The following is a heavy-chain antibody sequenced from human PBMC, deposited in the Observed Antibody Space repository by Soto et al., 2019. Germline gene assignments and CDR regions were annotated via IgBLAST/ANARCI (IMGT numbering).Heavy chain of an antibody. CDR3: AKGKDLWFGEFDY. CDR1: GFTFSSYA. Sequence: GGSLRLSCAASGFTFSSYAMSLVRQAPGKGLEWVSAISGSGGSTYYADSVKGRFTISRDNSKNTLYLQMNSLRAEDTAVYYCAKGKDLWFGEFDYWGQGTLVTVSS. D-gene: IGHD3-10*01. V-gene: IGHV3-23*01. CDR2: ISGSGGST. J-gene: IGHJ4*02.